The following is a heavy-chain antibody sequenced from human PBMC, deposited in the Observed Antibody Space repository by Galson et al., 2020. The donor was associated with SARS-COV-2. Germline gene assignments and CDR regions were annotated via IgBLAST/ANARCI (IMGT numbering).Heavy chain of an antibody. Sequence: ASVKVSCKASGYTFTSYDINWVRQATGQGLEWMGWMNPNSGNTGYAQKFQGRVTMTRNTSISTAYMELSSLRSEDTAVYYCARGRFLEWLFPTTTAAYDAFDIWGQGTMVTVSS. CDR3: ARGRFLEWLFPTTTAAYDAFDI. V-gene: IGHV1-8*01. D-gene: IGHD3-3*01. CDR1: GYTFTSYD. J-gene: IGHJ3*02. CDR2: MNPNSGNT.